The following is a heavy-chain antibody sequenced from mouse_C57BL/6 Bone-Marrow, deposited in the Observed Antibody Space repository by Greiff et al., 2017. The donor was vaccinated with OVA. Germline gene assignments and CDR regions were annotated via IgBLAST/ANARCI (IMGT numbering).Heavy chain of an antibody. J-gene: IGHJ3*01. CDR3: ARSADYDGAY. CDR1: GYTFTSYG. V-gene: IGHV1-81*01. Sequence: VQLQQSGAELARPGASVKLSCKASGYTFTSYGISWVKQRTGQGLEWIGEIYPRSGNTYYNEKFKSKATLTADKSSSTAYMELRSLTSEDSAVYFCARSADYDGAYWGQGTLVTVSA. D-gene: IGHD2-4*01. CDR2: IYPRSGNT.